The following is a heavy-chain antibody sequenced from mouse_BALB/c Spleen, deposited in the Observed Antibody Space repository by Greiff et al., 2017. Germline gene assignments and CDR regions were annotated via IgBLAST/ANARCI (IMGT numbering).Heavy chain of an antibody. Sequence: VQLQQSGAELAKPGASVKMSCKASGYTFTSYWMHWVKQRPGQGLEWIGYINPSTGYTEYNQKFKDKATLTADKSSSTAYMQLSSLTSEDSAVYYCARGGTGTSWFAYWGQGTLVTVSA. V-gene: IGHV1-7*01. CDR3: ARGGTGTSWFAY. CDR1: GYTFTSYW. CDR2: INPSTGYT. D-gene: IGHD4-1*01. J-gene: IGHJ3*01.